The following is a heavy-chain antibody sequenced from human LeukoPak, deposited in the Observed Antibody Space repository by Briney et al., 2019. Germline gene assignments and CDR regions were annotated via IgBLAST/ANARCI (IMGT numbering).Heavy chain of an antibody. J-gene: IGHJ4*02. CDR1: GGTFSSYA. Sequence: SSVKVSCKASGGTFSSYAISWVRQAPGPGLEWMGGIIPIFGTANYAQKFQGRVTITADESTSTAYMGLSSLRSEDTAVYYCARDSPTLYSSGWYDYWGQGTLVTVSS. V-gene: IGHV1-69*01. D-gene: IGHD6-19*01. CDR3: ARDSPTLYSSGWYDY. CDR2: IIPIFGTA.